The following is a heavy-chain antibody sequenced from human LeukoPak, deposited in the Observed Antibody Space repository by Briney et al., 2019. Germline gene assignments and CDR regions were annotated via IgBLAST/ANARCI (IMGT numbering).Heavy chain of an antibody. CDR3: ARASPRGMYYYDSSGYYYYFDY. CDR2: INHSGST. CDR1: GGSFSGYY. V-gene: IGHV4-34*01. J-gene: IGHJ4*02. Sequence: SETLSLTCAVYGGSFSGYYWSWIRQPPGKGLEWIGEINHSGSTNYNPSLKSRVTISVDTSKNQFSLKLSSVTAADTAVYYCARASPRGMYYYDSSGYYYYFDYWGQGTLVTVSS. D-gene: IGHD3-22*01.